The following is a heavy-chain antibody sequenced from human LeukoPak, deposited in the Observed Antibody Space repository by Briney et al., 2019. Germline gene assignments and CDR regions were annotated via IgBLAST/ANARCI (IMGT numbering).Heavy chain of an antibody. D-gene: IGHD3-3*01. Sequence: GGSLRLSCAASGFTFSSYWMSWVRQAPGKGLEWVANIKQDGSEKYYVDSVKGRFTISRDNAKNSLYLQMNSLRAEDTAVHYCARVSYYDFWSGTIHYFDYWAREPWSPSPQ. J-gene: IGHJ4*02. CDR1: GFTFSSYW. V-gene: IGHV3-7*01. CDR2: IKQDGSEK. CDR3: ARVSYYDFWSGTIHYFDY.